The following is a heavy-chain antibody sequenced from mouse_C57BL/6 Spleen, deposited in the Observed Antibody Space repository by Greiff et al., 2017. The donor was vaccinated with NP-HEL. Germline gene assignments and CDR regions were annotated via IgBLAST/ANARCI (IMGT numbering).Heavy chain of an antibody. Sequence: EVQLVESGGGLVKPGGSLKLSCAASGFTFSDYGMHWVRQAPEKGLEWVAYISSGSSTIYYADTVKGRFTISRDNAKNTLCLQMTSLRSEDTAMYYCARSYSNYVWYFDVWGTGTTVTVSS. D-gene: IGHD2-5*01. CDR1: GFTFSDYG. CDR2: ISSGSSTI. CDR3: ARSYSNYVWYFDV. J-gene: IGHJ1*03. V-gene: IGHV5-17*01.